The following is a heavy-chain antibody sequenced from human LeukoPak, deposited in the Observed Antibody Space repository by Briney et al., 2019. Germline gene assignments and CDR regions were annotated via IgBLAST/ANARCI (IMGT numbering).Heavy chain of an antibody. CDR1: GGSFSHYY. V-gene: IGHV4-34*01. Sequence: SETLSLTCAFYGGSFSHYYWSWIRQPPGKGLEWIGEINHSGSANYNPSLMSRVTISLDTSKNHFSLNLSSVTAADTAVYYCARGQGTVTTHWGQGTLVTVSS. CDR3: ARGQGTVTTH. CDR2: INHSGSA. D-gene: IGHD4-11*01. J-gene: IGHJ4*02.